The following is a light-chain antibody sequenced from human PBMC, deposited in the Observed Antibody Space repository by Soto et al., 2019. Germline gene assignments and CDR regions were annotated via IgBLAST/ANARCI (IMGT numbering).Light chain of an antibody. CDR1: QGISSY. Sequence: AIRMTQSPSSLSASTGGRFTITFQASQGISSYLAWYQQKPGKAPKLLIYAASTLQSGVPSRFSGSGSGTDFTLTISCLQSEDFATYYCQQYYSYPWTFGQGTKVDIK. CDR2: AAS. V-gene: IGKV1-8*01. J-gene: IGKJ1*01. CDR3: QQYYSYPWT.